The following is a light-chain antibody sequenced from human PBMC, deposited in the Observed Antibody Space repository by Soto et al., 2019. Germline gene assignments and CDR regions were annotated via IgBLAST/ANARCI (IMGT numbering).Light chain of an antibody. V-gene: IGLV2-14*01. CDR1: SSDIGGYNY. CDR2: EVT. Sequence: QSVLTQPASVSGSPGQSITISCTGGSSDIGGYNYVSWFQQHPGKVPKLMIYEVTNRPSGVSNRFSGSKSGSTASLTISVLQAEDEADYYCSSYTSSNTLVFGTGTKVTVL. J-gene: IGLJ1*01. CDR3: SSYTSSNTLV.